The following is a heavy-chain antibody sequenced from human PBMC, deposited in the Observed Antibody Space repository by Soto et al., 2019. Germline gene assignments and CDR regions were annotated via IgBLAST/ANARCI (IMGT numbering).Heavy chain of an antibody. CDR3: AMGAGCGVGMDV. J-gene: IGHJ6*04. D-gene: IGHD3-10*01. CDR1: GFTFSRYA. CDR2: ISGSGGST. V-gene: IGHV3-23*01. Sequence: EVQLLESGGGLVQPGGSLRLSCAASGFTFSRYAMSWVRQAPGKGLEWVSAISGSGGSTYYPDSVKGRFTISRDNSKNTLDLQMNGLRAEDTAVYYCAMGAGCGVGMDVGGKGTTVTVSS.